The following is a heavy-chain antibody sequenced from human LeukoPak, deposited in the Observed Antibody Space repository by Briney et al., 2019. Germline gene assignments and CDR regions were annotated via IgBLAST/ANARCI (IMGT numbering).Heavy chain of an antibody. CDR2: IVPILGIA. CDR3: ARVMSIAARRNPVDYYYYMDV. J-gene: IGHJ6*03. D-gene: IGHD6-6*01. CDR1: GGTFSSYT. Sequence: GASVKVSCKASGGTFSSYTISWVRQAPGQGLEWMGRIVPILGIANYAQKFQGRVTITADKSTSTAYMELSSLRSEDTAVYYCARVMSIAARRNPVDYYYYMDVWGKGTTVTVSS. V-gene: IGHV1-69*02.